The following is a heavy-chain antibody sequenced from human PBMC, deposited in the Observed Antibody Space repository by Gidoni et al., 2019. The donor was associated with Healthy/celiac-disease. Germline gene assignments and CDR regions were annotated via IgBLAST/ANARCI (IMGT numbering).Heavy chain of an antibody. Sequence: EVQLVESGGGLVQPGGSLKLSWAASGFTFSGSAMHWFRQASGKGLEWVGRIRSKANSYATAYAASVKGRCTISRDDSKNTAYLQMNSLKTEDTAVYYCTRFYDFWSGYYSPLYGMDVWGQGTTVTVSS. J-gene: IGHJ6*02. CDR3: TRFYDFWSGYYSPLYGMDV. D-gene: IGHD3-3*01. CDR1: GFTFSGSA. V-gene: IGHV3-73*02. CDR2: IRSKANSYAT.